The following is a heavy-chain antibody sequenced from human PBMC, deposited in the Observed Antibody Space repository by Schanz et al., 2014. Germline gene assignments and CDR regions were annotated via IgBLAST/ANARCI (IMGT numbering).Heavy chain of an antibody. D-gene: IGHD1-1*01. J-gene: IGHJ4*02. Sequence: VQLVESGGGVVQPGGSLRLSCVASGFIFSSYNMNWVRQSPGKGLEWVSFLSSDSRHVYYVESAKGRFTISRDNAKNSLYLQMDSLRCYDTAGYYCARDGIAATTDFEYWGQGVLVTVSS. CDR1: GFIFSSYN. V-gene: IGHV3-21*06. CDR3: ARDGIAATTDFEY. CDR2: LSSDSRHV.